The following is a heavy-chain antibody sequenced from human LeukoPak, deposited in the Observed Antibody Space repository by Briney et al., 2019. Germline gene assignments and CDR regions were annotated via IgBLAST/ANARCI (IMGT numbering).Heavy chain of an antibody. J-gene: IGHJ4*02. CDR2: IKSKTDGRST. D-gene: IGHD4-17*01. CDR3: TTRRSYGDYLILEFHD. Sequence: AGGSLRLSCAASGFTFSNAWMSWVREAPGKGLEWVGRIKSKTDGRSTDYAAPVKGSFTISRGHSKNTMYLQMNSLKTEDTAVYYCTTRRSYGDYLILEFHDSGQGSLVTVSS. CDR1: GFTFSNAW. V-gene: IGHV3-15*01.